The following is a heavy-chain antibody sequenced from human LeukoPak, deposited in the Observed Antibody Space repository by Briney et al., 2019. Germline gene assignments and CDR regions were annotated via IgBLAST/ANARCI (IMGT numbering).Heavy chain of an antibody. CDR1: GFTFSSYC. V-gene: IGHV3-74*01. Sequence: GGSLRLSCAASGFTFSSYCMHWVRQAPGKGLVWVSRIYNDGSSTNYADSVRRGFAIFRNYAENSLFRQMNCLTAEDAAVYCGAREEMGGSMVTDYWGQGKLVTVSS. CDR3: AREEMGGSMVTDY. J-gene: IGHJ3*01. CDR2: IYNDGSST. D-gene: IGHD5-24*01.